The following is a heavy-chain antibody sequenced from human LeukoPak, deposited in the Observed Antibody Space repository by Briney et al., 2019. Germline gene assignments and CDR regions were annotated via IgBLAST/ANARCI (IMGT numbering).Heavy chain of an antibody. Sequence: SVKVSCKASGGAFSSYAISWVRQAPGQGLEWMGRIIPIFGTANYAQKFQGRVTITTDESTSTAYMELSSLRSEDTAVYYCARVGQLVADAFDIWGQGTMVTVSS. D-gene: IGHD6-6*01. CDR1: GGAFSSYA. CDR3: ARVGQLVADAFDI. V-gene: IGHV1-69*05. J-gene: IGHJ3*02. CDR2: IIPIFGTA.